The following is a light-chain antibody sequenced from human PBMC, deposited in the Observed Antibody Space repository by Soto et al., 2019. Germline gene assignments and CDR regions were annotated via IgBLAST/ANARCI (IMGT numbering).Light chain of an antibody. V-gene: IGLV2-11*01. CDR2: DVS. CDR3: CSYAGTYSYV. J-gene: IGLJ1*01. CDR1: SSDVGDYNF. Sequence: QSALTQPRSVSGSPGQSVTISCTGTSSDVGDYNFVSWYQQHPGKAPKLMIYDVSKRPSGVPDRFSGCKSDNTASLTISGXXXXXXXXXYCCSYAGTYSYVLGTGTKVTV.